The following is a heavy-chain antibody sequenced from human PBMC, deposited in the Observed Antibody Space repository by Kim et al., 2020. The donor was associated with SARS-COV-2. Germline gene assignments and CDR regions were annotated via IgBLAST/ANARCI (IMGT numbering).Heavy chain of an antibody. J-gene: IGHJ4*02. CDR3: ARGGYCSGGSCYSAGMDY. V-gene: IGHV3-74*01. D-gene: IGHD2-15*01. CDR1: GFTFSSHW. CDR2: IHSDGSST. Sequence: GGSLRLSCAASGFTFSSHWMHWVRQAPGKGLVWVSGIHSDGSSTNYADSVKGRFTISRDNAKNTLYLQMNSLRAEDTAVYFCARGGYCSGGSCYSAGMDYWGQGTLVTVSS.